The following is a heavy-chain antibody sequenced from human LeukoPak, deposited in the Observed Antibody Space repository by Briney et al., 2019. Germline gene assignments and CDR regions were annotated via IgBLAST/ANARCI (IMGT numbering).Heavy chain of an antibody. CDR1: GFTFSDYY. Sequence: GGSLRLSCAASGFTFSDYYMSWIRQAPGKGLERVSYISSSGSTIYYADSVKGQFTISRDNAKNSLYLQMNSLRAEDTAVYYCASLDSSGYKALDPWGQGTLVTVSS. J-gene: IGHJ5*02. D-gene: IGHD3-22*01. CDR3: ASLDSSGYKALDP. CDR2: ISSSGSTI. V-gene: IGHV3-11*01.